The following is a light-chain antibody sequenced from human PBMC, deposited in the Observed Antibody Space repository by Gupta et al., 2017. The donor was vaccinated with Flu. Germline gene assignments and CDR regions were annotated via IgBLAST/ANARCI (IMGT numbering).Light chain of an antibody. J-gene: IGLJ3*02. CDR1: SCGVGCYKY. Sequence: SCGVGCYKYVSCYQQHPCKAPKLMIYDVSKRPAGVSNRFSGSKSGNTASLTISGLQAEDEAEYYCTSYTSSSSLVVFGGGTRLTVL. V-gene: IGLV2-14*04. CDR3: TSYTSSSSLVV. CDR2: DVS.